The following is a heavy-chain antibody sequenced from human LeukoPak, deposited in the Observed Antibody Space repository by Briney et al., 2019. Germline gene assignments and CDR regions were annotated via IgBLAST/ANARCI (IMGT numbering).Heavy chain of an antibody. CDR2: INPSGGST. CDR1: GYTFTSYY. Sequence: GASVKVSCKASGYTFTSYYMHWVRQAPGQGLEWMGIINPSGGSTSYAQKFQGRVTMTRDMSTSTVYMELSSLRSEDTAVYYCARDKGSRGVVVAAHYMDVWGKGTTVTISS. V-gene: IGHV1-46*01. J-gene: IGHJ6*03. CDR3: ARDKGSRGVVVAAHYMDV. D-gene: IGHD2-15*01.